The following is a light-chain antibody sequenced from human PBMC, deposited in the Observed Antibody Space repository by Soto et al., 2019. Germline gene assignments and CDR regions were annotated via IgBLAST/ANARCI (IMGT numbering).Light chain of an antibody. V-gene: IGLV2-23*01. Sequence: QSVLTQPASVSGSPGQSITISCTGTSSDVGSYNLVSWYQQLPGKAPKLMIYEGSKRPSGVSNRFSGSKSGNTASLTISGLQAEDEADYYCCSYAGSSSSSVFGTGTKVTVL. CDR1: SSDVGSYNL. J-gene: IGLJ1*01. CDR2: EGS. CDR3: CSYAGSSSSSV.